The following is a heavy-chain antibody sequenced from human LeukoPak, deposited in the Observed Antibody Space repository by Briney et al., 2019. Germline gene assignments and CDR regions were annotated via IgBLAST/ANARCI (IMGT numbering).Heavy chain of an antibody. CDR2: IYHSGST. CDR3: ARGGRRXXXSXXXFDI. V-gene: IGHV4-30-2*01. J-gene: IGHJ3*02. CDR1: GGSISSGGYS. D-gene: IGHD1-26*01. Sequence: SETLSLTCAVSGGSISSGGYSWSWIRQPPGKGLEWIGYIYHSGSTYYNPSLKSRVTISVDRSKNQFSLKLSSVTAADTAVYYCARGGRRXXXSXXXFDIXXXXTMVTVSS.